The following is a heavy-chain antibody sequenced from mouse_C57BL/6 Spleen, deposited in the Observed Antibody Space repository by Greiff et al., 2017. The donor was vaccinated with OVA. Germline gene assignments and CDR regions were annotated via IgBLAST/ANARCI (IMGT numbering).Heavy chain of an antibody. Sequence: VMLVESGAELVRPGTSVKVSCKASGYAFTNYLIEWVKQRPGQGLEWIGVINPGRGGTNYNEKFKGKATLTADKSSSTSYMQLSSLTSEDSAVYFCARGIYDGYYYAMDYWGQGTSVTVSS. CDR3: ARGIYDGYYYAMDY. CDR2: INPGRGGT. J-gene: IGHJ4*01. V-gene: IGHV1-54*01. CDR1: GYAFTNYL. D-gene: IGHD2-3*01.